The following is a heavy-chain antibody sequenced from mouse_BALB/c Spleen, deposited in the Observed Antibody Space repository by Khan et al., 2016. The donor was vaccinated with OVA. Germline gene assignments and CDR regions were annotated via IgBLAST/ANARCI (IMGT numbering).Heavy chain of an antibody. Sequence: QVQLKQSGAELVRPGVSVKISCKGSGYKFTDFTMHWVKQSHAMSLEWIGVISTYYGDANYNQKFKGKATMTVDKSSNTAYMDLARLTYEDFAIFYCTRGGGGDRFLYWGQGTLGTVSA. V-gene: IGHV1S137*01. CDR1: GYKFTDFT. J-gene: IGHJ3*01. CDR2: ISTYYGDA. CDR3: TRGGGGDRFLY.